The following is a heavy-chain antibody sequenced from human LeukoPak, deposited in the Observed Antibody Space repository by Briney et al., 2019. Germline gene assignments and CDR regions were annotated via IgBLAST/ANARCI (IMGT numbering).Heavy chain of an antibody. D-gene: IGHD3-16*02. Sequence: KPSETLSLTCTVSGGSISSYYWSWIRQPPGKGLEWIGYIYYSGSTNYNPSLKSRVTISVDTSKNQFSLKLSSVTAADTAVYYCARAPFGGLRLGELSPGGYYYYGMDVWGQGTTVTVSS. CDR2: IYYSGST. CDR1: GGSISSYY. J-gene: IGHJ6*02. CDR3: ARAPFGGLRLGELSPGGYYYYGMDV. V-gene: IGHV4-59*01.